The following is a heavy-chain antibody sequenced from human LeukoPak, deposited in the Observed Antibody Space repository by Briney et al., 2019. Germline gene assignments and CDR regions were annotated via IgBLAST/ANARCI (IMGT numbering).Heavy chain of an antibody. V-gene: IGHV3-20*04. D-gene: IGHD6-13*01. CDR1: GFTFDDYG. J-gene: IGHJ1*01. Sequence: GGSLRLSCAASGFTFDDYGMSWVRQAPGKGLEWVAGIHWNGGSTGYVDSVKGRFTISRDNAKNSLYLQINSLRAEDTAMYYCARVPYIAAAGRYFQLWGQGTQVTVSS. CDR2: IHWNGGST. CDR3: ARVPYIAAAGRYFQL.